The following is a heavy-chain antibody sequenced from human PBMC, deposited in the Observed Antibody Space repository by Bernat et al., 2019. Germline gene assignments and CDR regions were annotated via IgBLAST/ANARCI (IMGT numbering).Heavy chain of an antibody. D-gene: IGHD1-14*01. CDR2: ISGDGSST. CDR1: GFTFDDYA. V-gene: IGHV3-43*02. Sequence: EVQLVESGGAVVQPGGSLRPSCATSGFTFDDYAMHWVRQVPGKGLEWVSLISGDGSSTYDADSVKGRCTISRDNSKNSLYLQMNSLRTEDTALFYCAKDMRYNRTLEGMDVWGQGTTVTVSS. J-gene: IGHJ6*02. CDR3: AKDMRYNRTLEGMDV.